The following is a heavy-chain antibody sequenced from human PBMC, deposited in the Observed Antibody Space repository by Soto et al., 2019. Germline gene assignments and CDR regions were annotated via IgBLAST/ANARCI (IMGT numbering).Heavy chain of an antibody. Sequence: EVQLVESGGGLVQPGRSLRLSCAASGFTFDDYAMHWVRQAPGKGLEWVSGISWNSGSIGYADSVKGRFTISRDNAKNSRYLEMNSRIAEDTALYPCAKDISKEVAEENDAFDIWGQGTMVTVSS. CDR2: ISWNSGSI. CDR1: GFTFDDYA. CDR3: AKDISKEVAEENDAFDI. J-gene: IGHJ3*02. D-gene: IGHD6-13*01. V-gene: IGHV3-9*01.